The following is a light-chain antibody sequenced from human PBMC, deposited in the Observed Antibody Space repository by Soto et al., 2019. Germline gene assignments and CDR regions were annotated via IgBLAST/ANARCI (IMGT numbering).Light chain of an antibody. V-gene: IGLV2-8*01. CDR1: SSDVGAYNY. J-gene: IGLJ3*02. CDR2: EVT. CDR3: NSYAGSKNFGV. Sequence: QSALTQPPSASGSPGQSVTISCTGTSSDVGAYNYVSWYQQHPGKAPKLIIYEVTKRPSGVPDRFSGSKSGNTASLTVSGLQAEDEADYYCNSYAGSKNFGVVGGGTKVTVL.